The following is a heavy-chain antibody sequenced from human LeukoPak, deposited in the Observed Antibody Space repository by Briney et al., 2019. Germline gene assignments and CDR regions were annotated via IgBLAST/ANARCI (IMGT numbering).Heavy chain of an antibody. CDR1: GGSFSGYY. CDR3: AIRSDYYGMDV. CDR2: INHSGST. Sequence: SETLSLTCAVYGGSFSGYYWSWIRQPPGQGLEWIGEINHSGSTNYNPSLKSRVTISVDTSKNQFSLKLSSVTAADTAVYYCAIRSDYYGMDVWGQGTTVTVSS. V-gene: IGHV4-34*01. J-gene: IGHJ6*02.